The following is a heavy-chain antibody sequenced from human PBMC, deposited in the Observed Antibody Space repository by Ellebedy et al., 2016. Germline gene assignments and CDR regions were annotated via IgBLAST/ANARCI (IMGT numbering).Heavy chain of an antibody. Sequence: SGPTLVKPTQTLTLTCTFSGFSLSTSGVGVGWIRQPPGKALEWLARIDWDDDKYYSTSLKTRLTISKDTSKNQVVLTMTNMDPVDTATYYCARTMYSSSWYGIDYWGQGTLVTVSS. D-gene: IGHD6-13*01. V-gene: IGHV2-70*11. CDR3: ARTMYSSSWYGIDY. CDR2: IDWDDDK. J-gene: IGHJ4*02. CDR1: GFSLSTSGVG.